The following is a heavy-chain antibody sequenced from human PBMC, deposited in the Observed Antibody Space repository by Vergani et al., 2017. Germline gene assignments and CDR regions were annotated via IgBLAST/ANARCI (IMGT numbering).Heavy chain of an antibody. V-gene: IGHV3-49*04. J-gene: IGHJ4*02. CDR1: GFSFGDYA. CDR3: SRGRGYSFGYSDY. D-gene: IGHD5-18*01. Sequence: EVQLVESGGGLVPPGRSLRLSCAASGFSFGDYAMTWVRQAPGKGLEWVAFIRNKAYGGTTEYAASVKGRFTISRDDSTRLYYLQLSGLKTEDTAVYFWSRGRGYSFGYSDYWGQGTLVTVSS. CDR2: IRNKAYGGTT.